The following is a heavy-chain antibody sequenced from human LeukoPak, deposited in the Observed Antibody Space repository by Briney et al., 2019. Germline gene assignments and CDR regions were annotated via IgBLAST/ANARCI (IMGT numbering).Heavy chain of an antibody. CDR3: ARCGYYDFWSGYNPATFDY. CDR1: SGSISSSSYY. V-gene: IGHV4-39*01. D-gene: IGHD3-3*01. Sequence: SETLSLTCTVSSGSISSSSYYWGWIRQPPGKGLEWIGSIYYSGSTYYKPSLKSRVTISVDTSKNQFPLKLTSVTAADTAVYYCARCGYYDFWSGYNPATFDYWGQGTLVTVSS. J-gene: IGHJ4*02. CDR2: IYYSGST.